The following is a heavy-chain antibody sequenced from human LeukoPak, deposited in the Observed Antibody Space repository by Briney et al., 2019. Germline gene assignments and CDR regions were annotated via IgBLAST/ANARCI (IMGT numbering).Heavy chain of an antibody. CDR2: IKQDGSEK. Sequence: GGSLRLSCAASGFTFSSYWMSWVRQAPGKGLEWVANIKQDGSEKYYVDSVKGRLTISRDNAKNSLYLQMNSLRAEDTAVYYCARAPKGHYYYYMDVWGKGTTVTVSS. CDR1: GFTFSSYW. J-gene: IGHJ6*03. CDR3: ARAPKGHYYYYMDV. V-gene: IGHV3-7*01.